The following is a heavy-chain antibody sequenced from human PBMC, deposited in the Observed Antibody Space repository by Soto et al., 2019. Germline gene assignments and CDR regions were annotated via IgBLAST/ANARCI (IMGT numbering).Heavy chain of an antibody. Sequence: QVQLVQSGTEVKKPGSSVKVSCKASGGTFRNYPINWVRQAPGQGLEWMGSIFPLTDIPDYAQNFQARLTISADKSTSTAYRELSSLTSDDTAMYFCASRPFVGLNYFESWCQGSLVTVSS. D-gene: IGHD6-6*01. CDR3: ASRPFVGLNYFES. CDR2: IFPLTDIP. J-gene: IGHJ4*02. V-gene: IGHV1-69*02. CDR1: GGTFRNYP.